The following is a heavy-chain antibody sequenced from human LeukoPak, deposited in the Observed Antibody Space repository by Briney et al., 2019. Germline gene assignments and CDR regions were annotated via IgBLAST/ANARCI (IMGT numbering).Heavy chain of an antibody. J-gene: IGHJ3*02. V-gene: IGHV4-39*01. CDR2: IYYSGST. CDR1: GGSISSSSYY. Sequence: SETLSLTCTVSGGSISSSSYYWGWIRQPPGKGLEWIGSIYYSGSTYYNPSLKSRVTVSVDTSKNQFSLKLSSVTAADTAVYYCARHRMYYYDSSGRGVADAFDIWGQGTMVTVSS. D-gene: IGHD3-22*01. CDR3: ARHRMYYYDSSGRGVADAFDI.